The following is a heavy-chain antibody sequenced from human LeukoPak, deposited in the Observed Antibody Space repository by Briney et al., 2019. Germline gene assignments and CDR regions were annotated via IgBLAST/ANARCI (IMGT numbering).Heavy chain of an antibody. CDR2: ISAYNGNT. Sequence: ASVKVSCKASGYTFTSYGINWVRQAPGQGLEWMGWISAYNGNTNYAQKLQGRVTMTTDTSTSTAYMELRSLRSDDTAVYCCARDHSLEGIDYWGQGTLVTVSS. J-gene: IGHJ4*02. D-gene: IGHD3-3*01. CDR3: ARDHSLEGIDY. CDR1: GYTFTSYG. V-gene: IGHV1-18*01.